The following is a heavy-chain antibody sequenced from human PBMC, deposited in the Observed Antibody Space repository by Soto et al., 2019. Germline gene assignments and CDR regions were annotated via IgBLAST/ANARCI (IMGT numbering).Heavy chain of an antibody. CDR3: ARGPRRGSSSSAGMDV. CDR2: IYSGGST. CDR1: GFTVSSNY. V-gene: IGHV3-53*02. J-gene: IGHJ6*02. Sequence: EVQLVETGGGLIQPGGSLRLSCAASGFTVSSNYMSWVRQAPGKGLEWVSVIYSGGSTYYADSVKGRFTISRDNSKNTLYLQMSSLRAEDTAVYYCARGPRRGSSSSAGMDVWGQGTTVTVSS. D-gene: IGHD2-15*01.